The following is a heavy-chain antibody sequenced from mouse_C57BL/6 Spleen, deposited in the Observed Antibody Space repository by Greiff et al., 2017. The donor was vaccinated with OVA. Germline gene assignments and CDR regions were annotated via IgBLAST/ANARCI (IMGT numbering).Heavy chain of an antibody. J-gene: IGHJ3*01. CDR2: ISSGSSTI. V-gene: IGHV5-17*01. Sequence: DVKLVESGGGLVKPGGSLKLSCAASGFTFSDYGMHWVRQAPEKGLEWVAYISSGSSTIYYADTVKGRFTISRDNAKNTLFLQMTSLRSEDTAMYYCARQPYGSSPAWFAYWGQGTLVTVSA. CDR3: ARQPYGSSPAWFAY. CDR1: GFTFSDYG. D-gene: IGHD1-1*01.